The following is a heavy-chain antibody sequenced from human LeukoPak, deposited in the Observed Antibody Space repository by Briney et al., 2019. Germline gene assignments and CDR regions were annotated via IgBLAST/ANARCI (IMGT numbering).Heavy chain of an antibody. CDR2: IYHSGST. J-gene: IGHJ4*02. CDR3: ARDRYSVFDYHY. V-gene: IGHV4-38-2*02. Sequence: SETLSLTCSVSGYSISSGYYWGWIRQPPGKGLEWIGNIYHSGSTYYNPSLKSRVTMSVDTSKNQFSLKLYSVTAADTAVYYCARDRYSVFDYHYWGQGALVTVSS. CDR1: GYSISSGYY. D-gene: IGHD5/OR15-5a*01.